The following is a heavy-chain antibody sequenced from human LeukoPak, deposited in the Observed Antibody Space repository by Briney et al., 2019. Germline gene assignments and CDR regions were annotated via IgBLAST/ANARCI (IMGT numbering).Heavy chain of an antibody. Sequence: ASVKVSCKASGYTFTSYGISWVRQAPGQGLEWMGWISAYNGNTNYAQKLQGRVTMTTDTSTSTAYMELRSLRSDDTAVYYCARQGLWFGELSPYNWFDPWGQETLVTVSS. J-gene: IGHJ5*02. D-gene: IGHD3-10*01. CDR2: ISAYNGNT. CDR1: GYTFTSYG. CDR3: ARQGLWFGELSPYNWFDP. V-gene: IGHV1-18*01.